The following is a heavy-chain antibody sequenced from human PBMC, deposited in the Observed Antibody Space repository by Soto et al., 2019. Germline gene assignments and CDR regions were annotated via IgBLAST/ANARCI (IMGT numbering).Heavy chain of an antibody. V-gene: IGHV3-23*01. CDR3: AKGPLGYCSSTSCHAFDY. CDR2: ISGSGGST. D-gene: IGHD2-2*01. CDR1: GFTFSSYA. Sequence: PGGSLRLSCAASGFTFSSYAMSWVRQAPGKGLEWVSAISGSGGSTYYADSVKGRFTISRDNSKNTLYLQMNSLRAEDTAVYYCAKGPLGYCSSTSCHAFDYWGQGTLVTVSS. J-gene: IGHJ4*02.